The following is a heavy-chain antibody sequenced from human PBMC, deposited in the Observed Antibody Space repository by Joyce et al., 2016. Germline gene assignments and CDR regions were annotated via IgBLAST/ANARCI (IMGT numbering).Heavy chain of an antibody. CDR3: ARGDPRIATEFYGLDV. D-gene: IGHD6-13*01. Sequence: QVQLVESGGGVVQPGRSLRLSCAASGFTTLTSFAMHWVRQAPGKGLEWVALISYDGGNKNYADAVNGRFTISRDNSKNTMYLQMNSLRVEDTAVYYCARGDPRIATEFYGLDVWGQGTTVTVSS. CDR1: GFTTLTSFA. J-gene: IGHJ6*02. CDR2: ISYDGGNK. V-gene: IGHV3-30*01.